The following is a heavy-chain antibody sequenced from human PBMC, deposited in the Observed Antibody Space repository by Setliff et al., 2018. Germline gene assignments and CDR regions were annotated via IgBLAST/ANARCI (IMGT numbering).Heavy chain of an antibody. CDR1: GGTFNTYA. Sequence: SVKVSCRASGGTFNTYAINWVRQAPGQGLAWMGGIVPVFGTRNYAQKFQGRVTFSADDSANTAYMELTSLTSEDTAVYYCARNIGMGQRDYFDYWGQGTVVTVSS. D-gene: IGHD5-18*01. CDR2: IVPVFGTR. V-gene: IGHV1-69*13. J-gene: IGHJ4*02. CDR3: ARNIGMGQRDYFDY.